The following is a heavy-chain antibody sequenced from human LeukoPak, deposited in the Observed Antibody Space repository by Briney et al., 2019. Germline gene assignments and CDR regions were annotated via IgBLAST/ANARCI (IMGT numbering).Heavy chain of an antibody. CDR3: ARAYYYDSSGYYFDY. Sequence: ASVKVSCKASGYTFTGYYMHWVRRAPGQGLGWMGWINPNSGGTNYAQKFQGRVTMTRDTSISTAYMELSRLRSDDTAVYYCARAYYYDSSGYYFDYWGQGTLVTVSS. D-gene: IGHD3-22*01. CDR1: GYTFTGYY. V-gene: IGHV1-2*02. J-gene: IGHJ4*02. CDR2: INPNSGGT.